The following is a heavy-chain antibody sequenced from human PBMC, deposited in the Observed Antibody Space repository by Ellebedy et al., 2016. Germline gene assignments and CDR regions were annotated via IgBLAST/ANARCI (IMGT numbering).Heavy chain of an antibody. CDR2: IYYSGST. CDR1: SGSISSYY. V-gene: IGHV4-59*01. D-gene: IGHD3-10*01. CDR3: ARVYRSGSRSYHWFDP. J-gene: IGHJ5*02. Sequence: SETLSLTXTVSSGSISSYYWSWIRQPPGKGLEWFGYIYYSGSTNYNPSLKSRVTISVATSKNQFSLKLISVTAADTAVYYCARVYRSGSRSYHWFDPWGQGTLVTVSS.